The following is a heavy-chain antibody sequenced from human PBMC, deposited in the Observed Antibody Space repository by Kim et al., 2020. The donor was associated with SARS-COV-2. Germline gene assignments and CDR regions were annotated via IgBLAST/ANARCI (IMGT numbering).Heavy chain of an antibody. CDR2: IREDGSEK. J-gene: IGHJ4*02. Sequence: GGSLRLSCVGSGFTFSSYWMSLVRQAPGKGLEWVANIREDGSEKWYVDSVKGRFTISRDNAKNSLYVQMNSLRAEDTAVYYCARFRSLDYWGQGTLVTVSS. CDR1: GFTFSSYW. V-gene: IGHV3-7*03. D-gene: IGHD3-10*01. CDR3: ARFRSLDY.